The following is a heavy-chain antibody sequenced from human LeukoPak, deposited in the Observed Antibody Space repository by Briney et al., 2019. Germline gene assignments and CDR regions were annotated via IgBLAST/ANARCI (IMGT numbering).Heavy chain of an antibody. Sequence: SETLSLTCTVSGXSISTYYWSWIRQPPGKGMEWIGFIYYTGSTNYNPSLKSRVTISLDTSKNQFSLRLTSVTAADTAVYYCARGTDGRRYFDLWGRGTLLTVSS. CDR3: ARGTDGRRYFDL. CDR2: IYYTGST. CDR1: GXSISTYY. D-gene: IGHD5-24*01. V-gene: IGHV4-59*01. J-gene: IGHJ2*01.